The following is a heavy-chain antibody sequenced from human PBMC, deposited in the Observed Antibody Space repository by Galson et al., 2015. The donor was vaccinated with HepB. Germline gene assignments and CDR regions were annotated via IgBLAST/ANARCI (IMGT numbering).Heavy chain of an antibody. V-gene: IGHV3-11*06. D-gene: IGHD4-17*01. CDR2: IGGGATYT. CDR1: RFTFSDYY. Sequence: SLRLSCAASRFTFSDYYMTWIRQAPGKGLEWLSYIGGGATYTNYADSVKGRFTISRDNAKNSLYLHMRSLRDDDTAVYYCARVAHSDYGDHTHFDHWGQGTLVTVSS. J-gene: IGHJ4*02. CDR3: ARVAHSDYGDHTHFDH.